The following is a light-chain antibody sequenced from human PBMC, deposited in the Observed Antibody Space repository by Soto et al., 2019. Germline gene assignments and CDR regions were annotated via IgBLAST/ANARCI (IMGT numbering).Light chain of an antibody. J-gene: IGLJ2*01. V-gene: IGLV2-14*01. CDR1: SSDIGGYKY. Sequence: QSALTQPASVSGSPGQSITISCTGTSSDIGGYKYVSWYQHHPGRAPKFIIYEVNNRPSGVSNRFAGSKSGNTAPLTIAGQQTEDEADYYCLSDTRNNTLLFGGGTKLTVL. CDR3: LSDTRNNTLL. CDR2: EVN.